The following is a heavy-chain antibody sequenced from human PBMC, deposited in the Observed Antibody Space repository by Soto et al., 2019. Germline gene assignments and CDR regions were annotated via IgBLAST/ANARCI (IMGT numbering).Heavy chain of an antibody. CDR1: GFTFSSYA. Sequence: HPGGSLRLSCAASGFTFSSYAMSWVRQAPGKGLEWVSAISGSGGSTYYADSVKGRFTISRDNSKNTLYLQMNSLRAEDTAVYYCANPLTTREKRDFWSGYYKAATGSEPYGMDVWGQGTTVTVSS. CDR3: ANPLTTREKRDFWSGYYKAATGSEPYGMDV. J-gene: IGHJ6*02. CDR2: ISGSGGST. V-gene: IGHV3-23*01. D-gene: IGHD3-3*01.